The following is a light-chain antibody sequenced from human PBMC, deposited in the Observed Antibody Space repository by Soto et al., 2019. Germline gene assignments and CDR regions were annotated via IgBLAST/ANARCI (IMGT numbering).Light chain of an antibody. CDR3: QTWGTGIHV. CDR2: LNNDGSH. J-gene: IGLJ1*01. V-gene: IGLV4-69*01. Sequence: QLVLTQSPSASASLGASVKLTCTLVSGHSTYAIAWHQQQPEKGPRFLMKLNNDGSHIKGDGIPGRFSGSSSGAERYLTISSLQSEDEADYYCQTWGTGIHVFGAGTKLTVL. CDR1: SGHSTYA.